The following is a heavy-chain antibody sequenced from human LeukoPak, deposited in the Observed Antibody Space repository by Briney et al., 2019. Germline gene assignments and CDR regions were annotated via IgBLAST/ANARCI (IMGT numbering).Heavy chain of an antibody. CDR1: GFTFSTYD. CDR2: IWPDGSYK. J-gene: IGHJ4*02. V-gene: IGHV3-33*01. CDR3: ARAVGPFDY. Sequence: GGSLRLSGATSGFTFSTYDIHWVRQAPGKGLEWVAAIWPDGSYKYYADSVKGRFTISRDNSKNTVYLQMNTLRDEDTAVYYCARAVGPFDYWGQGTLVTVSS. D-gene: IGHD3-16*01.